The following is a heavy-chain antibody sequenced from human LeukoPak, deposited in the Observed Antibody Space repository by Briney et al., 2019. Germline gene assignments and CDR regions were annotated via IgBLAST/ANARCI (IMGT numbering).Heavy chain of an antibody. D-gene: IGHD1-26*01. J-gene: IGHJ3*02. Sequence: PGGSLRLSCAASGFTFSSYEMNWVRQAPGKGLEWVSYISSSGSTIYYADSVKGRFTISRDNSKNSLYLQMNSLRTEDTALYYCAKDSGGSGSYGDAFDIWGQGTMVTVSS. V-gene: IGHV3-48*03. CDR2: ISSSGSTI. CDR1: GFTFSSYE. CDR3: AKDSGGSGSYGDAFDI.